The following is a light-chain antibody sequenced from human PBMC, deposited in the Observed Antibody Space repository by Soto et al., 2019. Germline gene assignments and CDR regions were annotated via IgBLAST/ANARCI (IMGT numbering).Light chain of an antibody. V-gene: IGLV2-14*01. Sequence: QSALTQPASVSGSPGQSITISCTGTSSDVGGYNYVSWYQQHPGKAPKLMIYDVSDRPSGVSSRFSASKSGNTASLTISGLQAEDEADYYCCSYTSRSTPDVFGTGTKLTVL. CDR3: CSYTSRSTPDV. CDR2: DVS. CDR1: SSDVGGYNY. J-gene: IGLJ1*01.